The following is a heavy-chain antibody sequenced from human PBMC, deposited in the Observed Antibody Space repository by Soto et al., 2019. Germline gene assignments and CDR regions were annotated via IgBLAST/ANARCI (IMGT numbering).Heavy chain of an antibody. D-gene: IGHD4-4*01. J-gene: IGHJ6*03. CDR2: IIPILGIA. V-gene: IGHV1-69*02. Sequence: QVQLVQSGAEVKKPGSSVKVSCKASGGTFSSYTISWVRQAPGQGLEWMGRIIPILGIANYAQKFQGRVTITADKSTSTAYMELSSLRSEDTAVYYCARSSNPSHVYYYYYYMDVWGKGTTVTVSS. CDR1: GGTFSSYT. CDR3: ARSSNPSHVYYYYYYMDV.